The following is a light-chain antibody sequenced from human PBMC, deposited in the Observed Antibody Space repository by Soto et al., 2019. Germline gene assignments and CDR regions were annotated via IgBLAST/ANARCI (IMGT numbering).Light chain of an antibody. CDR1: RGDIGVYNF. CDR2: EVT. CDR3: TSYTSNSALEV. V-gene: IGLV2-14*01. J-gene: IGLJ3*02. Sequence: QSALTQPASVSGSPGQSITISCTGARGDIGVYNFVSWYQHHPGKAPKLIIYEVTYRPSGVSNRFSGSKSGNTASLTISGLQAEDEADYYCTSYTSNSALEVFGGGTKLTVL.